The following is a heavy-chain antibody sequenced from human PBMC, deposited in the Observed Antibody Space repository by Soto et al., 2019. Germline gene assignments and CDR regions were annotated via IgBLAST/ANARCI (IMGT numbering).Heavy chain of an antibody. CDR1: GSAVSRSY. J-gene: IGHJ6*02. Sequence: SETLPLTCTVSGSAVSRSYGNRIRQPPGKGMEWIGYIYYSGSTNYNPSLTSRDNISVDTSKTRFSLKLRSVTAADRAVYYCARGLMDYGVWRGTGIIYGRDVCGQGTTVSVAS. CDR3: ARGLMDYGVWRGTGIIYGRDV. V-gene: IGHV4-59*02. D-gene: IGHD4-17*01. CDR2: IYYSGST.